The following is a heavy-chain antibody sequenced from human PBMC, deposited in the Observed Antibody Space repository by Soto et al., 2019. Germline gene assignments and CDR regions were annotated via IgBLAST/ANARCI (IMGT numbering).Heavy chain of an antibody. Sequence: LRISCNGSSYSFTSYLIGWVRQIPVKGLEWMGIIYPGGSDTRYSPSFQGQVTISADKSISTAYLQWSSLKASDTAMYYCARIQGIEARHCDYWGKGTRVTVSS. CDR2: IYPGGSDT. J-gene: IGHJ4*02. CDR3: ARIQGIEARHCDY. D-gene: IGHD6-6*01. V-gene: IGHV5-51*01. CDR1: SYSFTSYL.